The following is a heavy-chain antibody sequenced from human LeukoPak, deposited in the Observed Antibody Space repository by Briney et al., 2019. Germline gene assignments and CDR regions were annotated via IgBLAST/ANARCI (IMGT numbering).Heavy chain of an antibody. CDR3: ARHYGGLDDY. D-gene: IGHD4-23*01. V-gene: IGHV1-69*06. CDR2: IIPIVGTT. Sequence: ASVKVSCKASGGTFSSYAISWVRQAPGQGLEWMGGIIPIVGTTNYAQNFQGRVTITADKSTSSVYMELSSLRSDDTAVYYCARHYGGLDDYWGQGTLVIVSS. CDR1: GGTFSSYA. J-gene: IGHJ4*02.